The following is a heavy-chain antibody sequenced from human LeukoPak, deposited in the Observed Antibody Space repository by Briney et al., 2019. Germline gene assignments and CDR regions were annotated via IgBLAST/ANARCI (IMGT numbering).Heavy chain of an antibody. D-gene: IGHD3-22*01. CDR1: GFTFSRYE. CDR2: ISSSSSYI. Sequence: PGGSLRLSCAVSGFTFSRYEMHWVRQAPGKGLEWVSSISSSSSYIYYADSVKGRFTISRDNAKNSLYLQMNSLRAEDTAVYYCARDNDYDSSGSLDYWGQGTLVTVSS. J-gene: IGHJ4*02. V-gene: IGHV3-21*01. CDR3: ARDNDYDSSGSLDY.